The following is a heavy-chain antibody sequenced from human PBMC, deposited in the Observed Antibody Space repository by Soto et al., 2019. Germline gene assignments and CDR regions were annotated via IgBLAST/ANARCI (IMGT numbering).Heavy chain of an antibody. CDR3: GFNVVPDLYYYYGMDV. D-gene: IGHD2-2*01. V-gene: IGHV4-34*01. J-gene: IGHJ6*02. CDR2: INHSGST. CDR1: GGSFSGYY. Sequence: SETLSLTCAVYGGSFSGYYWRWIRQPPGKGLEWIGEINHSGSTNYNPSLKSRVTISVDTSKNQFSLKLSSVTAADTAVYYCGFNVVPDLYYYYGMDVWGQGTTVTVSS.